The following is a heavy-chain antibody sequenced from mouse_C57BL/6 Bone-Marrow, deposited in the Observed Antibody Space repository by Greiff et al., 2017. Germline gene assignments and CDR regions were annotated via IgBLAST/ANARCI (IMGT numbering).Heavy chain of an antibody. V-gene: IGHV1-81*01. Sequence: VQLVESGAELARPGASVKLSCKASGYTFTSYGISWVKQRTGQGLEWIGEIYPRSGNTYYNEKFKGKATLTADKSSSTAYMELRSLTSEDSAVYFCARRTVVARYWYFDVWGTGTTVTVSS. D-gene: IGHD1-1*01. CDR1: GYTFTSYG. CDR3: ARRTVVARYWYFDV. J-gene: IGHJ1*03. CDR2: IYPRSGNT.